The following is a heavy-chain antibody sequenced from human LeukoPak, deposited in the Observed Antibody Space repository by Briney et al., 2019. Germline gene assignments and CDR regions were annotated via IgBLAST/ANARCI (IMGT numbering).Heavy chain of an antibody. CDR2: FSSSGSTI. Sequence: GGSLRLSCAASGLTFSSYEMNWVRKAPGKGLGWVSYFSSSGSTIYYADSVKGRFTISRDNAKNSLYLQMNSLRAEDTAVYYCSGYDFWSGYPYLFDYWGQGTLVTVSS. CDR1: GLTFSSYE. V-gene: IGHV3-48*03. D-gene: IGHD3-3*01. CDR3: SGYDFWSGYPYLFDY. J-gene: IGHJ4*02.